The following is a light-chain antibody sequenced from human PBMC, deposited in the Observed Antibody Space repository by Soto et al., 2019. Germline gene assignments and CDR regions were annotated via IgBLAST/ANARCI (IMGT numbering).Light chain of an antibody. CDR2: EVS. V-gene: IGLV2-8*01. J-gene: IGLJ1*01. Sequence: QSALTQPPSASGSPGQSVTISCTGTSSDVGAHNFVSWHQQHPGKAPKLMIYEVSKRPSGVPDRFSGSKSGNTASLTVSGLQAEDEADYYCSSYAGSNNYVFGPGTRSPS. CDR3: SSYAGSNNYV. CDR1: SSDVGAHNF.